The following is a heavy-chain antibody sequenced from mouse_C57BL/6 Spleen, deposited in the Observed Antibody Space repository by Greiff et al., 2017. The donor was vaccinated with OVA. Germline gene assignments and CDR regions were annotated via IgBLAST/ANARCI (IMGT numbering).Heavy chain of an antibody. V-gene: IGHV1-42*01. Sequence: EVQLQQSGPELVKPGASVKISCKASGYSFTGYYMNWVKQSPEKSLEWIGEINPSTGGTTYNQKFKAKATLTVDKSSSTAYMQRKSLTSEDSAVYYCARVYDYDWYFDVWGTGTTVTVSS. CDR3: ARVYDYDWYFDV. CDR1: GYSFTGYY. D-gene: IGHD2-4*01. J-gene: IGHJ1*03. CDR2: INPSTGGT.